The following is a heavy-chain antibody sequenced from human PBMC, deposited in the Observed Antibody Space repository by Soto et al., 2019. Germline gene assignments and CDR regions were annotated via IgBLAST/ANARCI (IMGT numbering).Heavy chain of an antibody. CDR1: GGTFSSYA. J-gene: IGHJ4*02. Sequence: GASVKVSCKASGGTFSSYAISWVRQAPGQGLEWMGGIIPIFGTANYAQKFQGRVTITADESTSTAYMELSSLRSEDTAVYYCARGILRDYSNQYYFDYWGQGTLVTVSS. D-gene: IGHD4-4*01. CDR3: ARGILRDYSNQYYFDY. V-gene: IGHV1-69*13. CDR2: IIPIFGTA.